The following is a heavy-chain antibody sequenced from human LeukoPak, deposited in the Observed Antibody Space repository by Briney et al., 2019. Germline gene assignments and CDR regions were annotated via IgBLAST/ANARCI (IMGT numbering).Heavy chain of an antibody. J-gene: IGHJ3*02. CDR3: AKERHGGWFDLGAFDI. Sequence: GGSLRLSCAPDGPTLTFHAIIWVRQAPEKGLEWVSGISGSGGSTYYADSVKGRFTISRDNSKNTLYLQMNSLRAEDQAVYYFAKERHGGWFDLGAFDIWGQGTMVTVSS. D-gene: IGHD3-10*01. CDR2: ISGSGGST. V-gene: IGHV3-23*01. CDR1: GPTLTFHA.